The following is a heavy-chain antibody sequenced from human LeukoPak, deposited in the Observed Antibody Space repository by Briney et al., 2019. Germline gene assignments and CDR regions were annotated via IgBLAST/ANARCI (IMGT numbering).Heavy chain of an antibody. CDR3: ARGRWNTGMLSPYYFDY. V-gene: IGHV3-74*03. D-gene: IGHD3-16*01. Sequence: GGSLRLSCAASGFTLSSYWMHWVRQIPGKGLVWVSGINSDGSSTTYADFVKGRFTISRDNAKNTVYLQMNSLRDEDTAVYYCARGRWNTGMLSPYYFDYWGQGTLVTVSS. CDR2: INSDGSST. CDR1: GFTLSSYW. J-gene: IGHJ4*02.